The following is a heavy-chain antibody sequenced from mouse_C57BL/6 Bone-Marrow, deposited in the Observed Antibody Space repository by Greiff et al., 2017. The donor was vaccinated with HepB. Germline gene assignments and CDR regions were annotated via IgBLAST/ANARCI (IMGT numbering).Heavy chain of an antibody. CDR3: ARLKDYGSSYGWGMDD. D-gene: IGHD1-1*01. Sequence: QVQLKESGAELVRPGTSVKMSCKASGYTFTNYWIGWAKQRPGHGLEWIGDIYPGGGYTNYNEKFKGKATLTADKSSSTAYMQFSSLTSEDSAIYYCARLKDYGSSYGWGMDDWGQGTSVTVAS. CDR1: GYTFTNYW. CDR2: IYPGGGYT. V-gene: IGHV1-63*01. J-gene: IGHJ4*01.